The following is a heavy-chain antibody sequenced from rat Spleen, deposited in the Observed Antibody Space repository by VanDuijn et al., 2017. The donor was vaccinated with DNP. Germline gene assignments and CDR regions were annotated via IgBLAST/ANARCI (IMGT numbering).Heavy chain of an antibody. CDR3: TTAARGGWFAY. CDR1: GFSFSDYY. V-gene: IGHV5-20*01. D-gene: IGHD4-3*01. J-gene: IGHJ3*01. CDR2: ISTSGSRT. Sequence: EVQLVESGGGLVRPGRSLKLSCAASGFSFSDYYMAWVRQAPTKGLEWVATISTSGSRTYYPDSVKGRFTISRDNAKSSLYLQMNSLKSEDTATYYCTTAARGGWFAYWGQGTLVTVSS.